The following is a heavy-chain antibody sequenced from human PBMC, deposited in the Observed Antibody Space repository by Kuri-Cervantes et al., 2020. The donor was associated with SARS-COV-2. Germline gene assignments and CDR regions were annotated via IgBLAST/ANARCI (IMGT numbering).Heavy chain of an antibody. V-gene: IGHV5-10-1*01. Sequence: GESLKISCKGSGYTFTTYWIGWVRQMPGKGLEWMGRIDPSDSYTNYSPSFQGHVTISADKSISTAYLQWSSLKASDTAMYYCARLGRSSSWFTYDYWGQGTLVTVSS. D-gene: IGHD6-13*01. J-gene: IGHJ4*02. CDR3: ARLGRSSSWFTYDY. CDR1: GYTFTTYW. CDR2: IDPSDSYT.